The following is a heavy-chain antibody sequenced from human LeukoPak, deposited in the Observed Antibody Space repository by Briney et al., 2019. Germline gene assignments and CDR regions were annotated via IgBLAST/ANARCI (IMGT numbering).Heavy chain of an antibody. J-gene: IGHJ4*02. CDR2: IYTGGST. V-gene: IGHV3-66*01. Sequence: PGGSLRLSCAASGFTVSSNYMSWVRQAPGKGLEWVSMIYTGGSTYYADSVKGRFTISRDNSKNTLYLQMNSLRAEDTAVYYCATSRYSSSYDYWGQGTLVTVSS. CDR3: ATSRYSSSYDY. CDR1: GFTVSSNY. D-gene: IGHD6-19*01.